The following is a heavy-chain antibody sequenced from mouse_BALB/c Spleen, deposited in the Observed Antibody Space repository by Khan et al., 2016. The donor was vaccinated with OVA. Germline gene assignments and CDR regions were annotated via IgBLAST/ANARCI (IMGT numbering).Heavy chain of an antibody. J-gene: IGHJ1*01. CDR2: IDPSDSET. Sequence: QVQLQQPGAELVKPGAPVKLSCKASGYTFTSYWMNWVKQRPGRGLEWIGSIDPSDSETHYNQKFKDKATLTVDKSSSTAYIQLSSLTSEDSAVYYCSRRGGSSIWYFDVWGAGTTVTVSS. D-gene: IGHD1-1*01. V-gene: IGHV1-69*02. CDR1: GYTFTSYW. CDR3: SRRGGSSIWYFDV.